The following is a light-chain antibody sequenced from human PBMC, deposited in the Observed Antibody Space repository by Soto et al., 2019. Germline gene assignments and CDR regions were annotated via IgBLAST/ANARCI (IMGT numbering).Light chain of an antibody. CDR2: GAF. J-gene: IGKJ2*01. Sequence: EVVLTQSPGTLSLSPGERANLSCRASQSVTDSSVAWYQQKPGQAPRLLISGAFNGAAGIPDRFSGSGSGTDFTLTISGLQPEDFAVYYCQHYGSSSYTLGQGTKVEIK. CDR1: QSVTDSS. V-gene: IGKV3-20*01. CDR3: QHYGSSSYT.